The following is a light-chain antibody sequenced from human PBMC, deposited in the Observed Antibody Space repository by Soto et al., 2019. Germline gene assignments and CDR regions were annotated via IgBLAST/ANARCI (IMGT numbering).Light chain of an antibody. V-gene: IGKV3-20*01. Sequence: IVMTQSPGTLSLSPGERATLSCRASQSVSSGYLAWYQQKPGQAPRLLLSGASRRATGIPDRFSGSGSGTDFTLTISRLEPEDFAVYYCQQYDNYPRTFGQGTKVEIK. CDR3: QQYDNYPRT. J-gene: IGKJ1*01. CDR2: GAS. CDR1: QSVSSGY.